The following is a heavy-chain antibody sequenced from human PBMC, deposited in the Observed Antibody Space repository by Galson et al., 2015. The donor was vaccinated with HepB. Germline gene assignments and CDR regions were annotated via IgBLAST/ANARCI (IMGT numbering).Heavy chain of an antibody. D-gene: IGHD3-22*01. J-gene: IGHJ2*01. CDR1: GGTFGSDA. V-gene: IGHV1-69*04. CDR3: ATNYYDSSGSPSYFDL. CDR2: IIPIFGIA. Sequence: SVKVSCKASGGTFGSDAISWGRQAPGQGLEWMRRIIPIFGIATFAQKFQGRATSTADQSTCTACMELSSLRSEDTAVYYCATNYYDSSGSPSYFDLWGRGTLVTVSS.